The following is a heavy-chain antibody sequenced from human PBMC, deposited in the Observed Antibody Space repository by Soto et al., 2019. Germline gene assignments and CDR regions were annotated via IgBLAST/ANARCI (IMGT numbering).Heavy chain of an antibody. V-gene: IGHV1-69*01. D-gene: IGHD2-21*02. CDR3: ASCAAPYCGGDCYFDF. J-gene: IGHJ4*02. Sequence: QVQLVQSGAEVKKPGSSVKVSCKASGGTFNSYGFNWVRQAPGHGLEWLGGIIPALGRPNYAQNFQGRVTITADDSTSTAYMELSSLTYDDTAIYYCASCAAPYCGGDCYFDFWGQGSLVTVSS. CDR2: IIPALGRP. CDR1: GGTFNSYG.